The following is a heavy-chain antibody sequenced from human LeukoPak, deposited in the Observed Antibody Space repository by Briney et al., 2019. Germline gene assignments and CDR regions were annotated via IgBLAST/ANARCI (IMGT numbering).Heavy chain of an antibody. CDR1: GYTFTSYG. J-gene: IGHJ2*01. D-gene: IGHD3-3*01. V-gene: IGHV1-18*01. CDR3: ARDHTIFGVVNYFDL. CDR2: ISAYNGNT. Sequence: ASVKVSCKASGYTFTSYGISWVRQAPGQGLEWMGWISAYNGNTNYAQKLQGRVTMTTDTSTSTAYMELRSLRSEDTAVYYCARDHTIFGVVNYFDLWGRGTLVTVSS.